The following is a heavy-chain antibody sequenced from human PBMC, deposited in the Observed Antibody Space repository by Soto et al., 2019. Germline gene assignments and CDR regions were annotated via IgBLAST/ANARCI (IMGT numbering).Heavy chain of an antibody. Sequence: KPSETLSLTCTVSGGSISSSSYYWGWIRQPPGKGLEWIGSIYYSGSTYYNPSLKSRVTISVDTSKNQFSLKLSSVTAADTAVYYCARHKHATYYYDSSGYSDAFDIWGQGTMVTVSS. J-gene: IGHJ3*02. CDR1: GGSISSSSYY. V-gene: IGHV4-39*01. CDR3: ARHKHATYYYDSSGYSDAFDI. D-gene: IGHD3-22*01. CDR2: IYYSGST.